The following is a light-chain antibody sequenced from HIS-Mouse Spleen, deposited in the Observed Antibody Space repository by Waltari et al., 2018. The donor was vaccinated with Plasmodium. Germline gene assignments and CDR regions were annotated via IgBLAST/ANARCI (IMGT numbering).Light chain of an antibody. J-gene: IGLJ2*01. CDR2: EVS. CDR1: SSDVGGFTY. CDR3: QAWDSSTVV. V-gene: IGLV2-8*01. Sequence: QSALTPPPSASGSPGQSVTISCTGTSSDVGGFTYVSWYQQPPGKAPKLMIYEVSKRPSGVPDRFSGSNSGNTATLTISGTQAMDEADYYCQAWDSSTVVFGGGTKLTVL.